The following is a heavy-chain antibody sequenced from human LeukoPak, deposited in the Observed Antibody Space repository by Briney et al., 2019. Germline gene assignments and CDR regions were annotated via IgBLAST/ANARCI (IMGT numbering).Heavy chain of an antibody. CDR1: GYTFTSYG. CDR3: ARDGRYSYGLDDAFDI. D-gene: IGHD5-18*01. Sequence: ASVKVSCKASGYTFTSYGISWVRQAPGQGLEWMGRISAYNGNTNYAQTLQGRVTMTTDTSTSTAYMELRSLRSDDTAVYYCARDGRYSYGLDDAFDIWGQGTMVTVSS. V-gene: IGHV1-18*01. CDR2: ISAYNGNT. J-gene: IGHJ3*02.